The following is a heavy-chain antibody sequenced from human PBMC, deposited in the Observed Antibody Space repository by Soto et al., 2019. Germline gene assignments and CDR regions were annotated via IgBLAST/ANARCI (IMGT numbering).Heavy chain of an antibody. CDR1: GGSISSGDYY. Sequence: SETLSLTCTVSGGSISSGDYYWSWIRQPPGKGLEWIGYISHRGSSYYSPSLKSRVTISLGTSKNQFSLNLSSVTAADTAVYYCATVSWSTSPKFDYWGQGTLVTVSS. V-gene: IGHV4-30-4*01. CDR2: ISHRGSS. CDR3: ATVSWSTSPKFDY. D-gene: IGHD2-15*01. J-gene: IGHJ4*02.